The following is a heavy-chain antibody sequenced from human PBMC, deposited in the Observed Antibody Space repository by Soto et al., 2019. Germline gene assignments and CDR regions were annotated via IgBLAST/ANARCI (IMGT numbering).Heavy chain of an antibody. Sequence: VQLLQSGGGLVQPGGSLRLSCVTSGFNFNTYAMSWVRQAPGXRLEXXSGLSGSGGSTYYADSVKGRFTISRDTSKNTLYLQLNSLRAEDTAVYYCAKSGMAXYXSGXNCYHYLDYWGQGTLVTVSS. CDR1: GFNFNTYA. V-gene: IGHV3-23*01. CDR2: LSGSGGST. CDR3: AKSGMAXYXSGXNCYHYLDY. D-gene: IGHD2-15*01. J-gene: IGHJ4*02.